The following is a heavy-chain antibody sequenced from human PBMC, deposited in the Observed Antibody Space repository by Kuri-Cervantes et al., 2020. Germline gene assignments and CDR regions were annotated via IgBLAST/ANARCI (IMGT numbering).Heavy chain of an antibody. D-gene: IGHD6-19*01. CDR3: ARQGIAVAGTPHKYFDY. J-gene: IGHJ4*02. CDR2: ISHLGNT. CDR1: GGSFTGYY. V-gene: IGHV4-34*01. Sequence: SQTLSLTCAVYGGSFTGYYWNWLRQSPGKGLEWIGDISHLGNTNYNPSLKSRVTISAVTSRSQFSLKLSSVTAADTAVYYCARQGIAVAGTPHKYFDYWGQGTLVTVSS.